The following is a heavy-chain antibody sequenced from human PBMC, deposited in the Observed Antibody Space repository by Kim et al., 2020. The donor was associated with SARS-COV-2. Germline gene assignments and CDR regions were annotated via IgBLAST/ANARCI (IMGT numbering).Heavy chain of an antibody. CDR3: ARGYYYDNSGYPDSFDI. J-gene: IGHJ3*02. CDR1: GGSISSYY. D-gene: IGHD3-22*01. CDR2: IFYSGTT. V-gene: IGHV4-59*01. Sequence: SETLSLTCSVSGGSISSYYWSWIRQPPGKGLEWIGYIFYSGTTSYNPSLKSRVTISVDTSKNQISLRLSSVTAADTAVYYCARGYYYDNSGYPDSFDIWGPGTMVTVSS.